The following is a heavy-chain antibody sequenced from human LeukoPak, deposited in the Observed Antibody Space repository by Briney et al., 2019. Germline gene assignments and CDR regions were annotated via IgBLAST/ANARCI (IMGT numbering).Heavy chain of an antibody. D-gene: IGHD1-7*01. CDR3: ARGPGGENYYYFDY. V-gene: IGHV3-72*01. CDR1: GFXFSDHY. CDR2: IRNKANSYTT. Sequence: PGGSLRLSCAASGFXFSDHYMDWVRQAPGKGLGWVGRIRNKANSYTTEYAASVKGRFTISRDDSKNSLYLQMNSLKTEDTAVYYCARGPGGENYYYFDYWGQGTLVTVSS. J-gene: IGHJ4*02.